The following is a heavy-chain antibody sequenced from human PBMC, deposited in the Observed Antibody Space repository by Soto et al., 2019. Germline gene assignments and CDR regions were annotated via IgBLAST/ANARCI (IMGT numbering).Heavy chain of an antibody. J-gene: IGHJ6*02. D-gene: IGHD2-21*02. Sequence: GGSLRLSCAASGFRFSSSGMHWVRQAPGEGLEWVAVIIYDGSKKEYADSVKGRFTVSRDNSKDTVYLQMNNLRPEDTGVYYCAKDLHDFASFFFYGMDVWGQGTSVTVSS. CDR2: IIYDGSKK. CDR3: AKDLHDFASFFFYGMDV. CDR1: GFRFSSSG. V-gene: IGHV3-30*18.